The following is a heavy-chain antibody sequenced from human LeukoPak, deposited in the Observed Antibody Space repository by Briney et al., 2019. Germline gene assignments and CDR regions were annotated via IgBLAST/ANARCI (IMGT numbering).Heavy chain of an antibody. J-gene: IGHJ4*02. Sequence: PGGSLRLSCAASGFTFSSYAMSWVRQAPGKGLEWVSAISGSGGSTYYADSVKGRFTISRDNSKNTQSLQMNSLRAEDTAVYYCAKGDLQAKSYFDYWGQGTLVTVSS. CDR3: AKGDLQAKSYFDY. V-gene: IGHV3-23*01. CDR1: GFTFSSYA. CDR2: ISGSGGST. D-gene: IGHD3-16*01.